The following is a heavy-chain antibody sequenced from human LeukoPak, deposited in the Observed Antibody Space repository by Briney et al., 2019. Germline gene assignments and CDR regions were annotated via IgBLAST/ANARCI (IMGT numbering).Heavy chain of an antibody. CDR2: IWYHGSDE. CDR3: AKDGPYSTTWAFDY. D-gene: IGHD6-13*01. V-gene: IGHV3-30*02. J-gene: IGHJ4*02. Sequence: GGSLRLSCAASGFTFSSYGMHWLRQAPGKGLEWVAFIWYHGSDEYYADSVKGRSTISRDNSKNTLYLQMNSLRAEDTAVYYCAKDGPYSTTWAFDYWGQGNLVTVSS. CDR1: GFTFSSYG.